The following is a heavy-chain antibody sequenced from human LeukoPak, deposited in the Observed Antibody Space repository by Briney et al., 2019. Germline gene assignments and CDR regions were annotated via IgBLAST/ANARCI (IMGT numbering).Heavy chain of an antibody. CDR3: ARDPLYSGGWYFDY. J-gene: IGHJ4*02. V-gene: IGHV3-11*01. D-gene: IGHD6-19*01. CDR1: GFTFSDYY. CDR2: ISSSSNAI. Sequence: GGSLRLSCAASGFTFSDYYMTWIRQAPGKGLECVSYISSSSNAIYYADSVKGRFTISRDNAKNSLQLQMNNLRAEDTAVYCCARDPLYSGGWYFDYWGQGTLVTVSS.